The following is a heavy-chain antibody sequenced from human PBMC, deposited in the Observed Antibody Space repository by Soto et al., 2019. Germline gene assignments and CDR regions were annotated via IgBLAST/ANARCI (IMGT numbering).Heavy chain of an antibody. CDR3: ARASSGNPYNWFDP. CDR1: GYTFISFY. CDR2: INPSGGGT. J-gene: IGHJ5*02. V-gene: IGHV1-46*01. Sequence: ASVKVSCKASGYTFISFYMHSVRQAPGEGLEWMGIINPSGGGTNYAQKFQGRVTLTRDTSTNTVHMELSSLGSEDTAMYYCARASSGNPYNWFDPWGQGTLVTVSS. D-gene: IGHD5-12*01.